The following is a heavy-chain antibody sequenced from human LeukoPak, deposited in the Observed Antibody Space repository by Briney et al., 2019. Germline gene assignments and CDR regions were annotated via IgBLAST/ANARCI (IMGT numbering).Heavy chain of an antibody. D-gene: IGHD4-23*01. CDR3: ARGPRGGNSFDYYYYMDV. V-gene: IGHV4-4*08. CDR1: GGSISGSF. Sequence: SETLSLTCTVSGGSISGSFWSWIRQPPGKGLEWIGRIYTSGSTNYNPSLKSRVTISVDTSKNQFSLKLSSVTAADTAVYYCARGPRGGNSFDYYYYMDVWGKGTTVTVSS. CDR2: IYTSGST. J-gene: IGHJ6*03.